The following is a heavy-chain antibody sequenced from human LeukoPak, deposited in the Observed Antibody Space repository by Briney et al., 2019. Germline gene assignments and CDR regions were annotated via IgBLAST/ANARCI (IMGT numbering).Heavy chain of an antibody. CDR1: GFTVSSNY. CDR2: IYSGGST. D-gene: IGHD3-22*01. CDR3: AKDPPRDYYDSSGYPTIDY. Sequence: PGGSLRLSCAASGFTVSSNYMSWVRQAPGKGLEWVSVIYSGGSTYYADSVKGRFTISRDNSKNTLYLQMNSLRAEDTAVYYCAKDPPRDYYDSSGYPTIDYWGQGTLVTVSS. V-gene: IGHV3-53*01. J-gene: IGHJ4*02.